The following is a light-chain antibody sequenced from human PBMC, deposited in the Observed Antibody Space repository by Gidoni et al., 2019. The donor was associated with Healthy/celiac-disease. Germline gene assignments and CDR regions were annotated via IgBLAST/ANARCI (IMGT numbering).Light chain of an antibody. CDR1: QSVSSSY. Sequence: ESELTQSPGTLPLSPGERATLSCRASQSVSSSYLAWYQQKPGQAPRLLIYGASSRATGIPDRFSGSGSGTDFTLTISRLEPEDFAVYYCQQYGSSPFTFGQGTRLEIK. J-gene: IGKJ5*01. V-gene: IGKV3-20*01. CDR2: GAS. CDR3: QQYGSSPFT.